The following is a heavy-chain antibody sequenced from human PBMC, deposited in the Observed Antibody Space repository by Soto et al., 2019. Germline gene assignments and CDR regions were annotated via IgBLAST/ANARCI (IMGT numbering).Heavy chain of an antibody. CDR3: ARDEYSYGFFDY. Sequence: SETLSLTCTVSGGCISRYDWSWIRQPPGKGLEWIGYIYDSGSTKYNPSLKSRVTISVDTSKNHFSLKLSSVTAADTAVYYYARDEYSYGFFDYWGQG. J-gene: IGHJ4*02. CDR2: IYDSGST. D-gene: IGHD5-18*01. CDR1: GGCISRYD. V-gene: IGHV4-59*01.